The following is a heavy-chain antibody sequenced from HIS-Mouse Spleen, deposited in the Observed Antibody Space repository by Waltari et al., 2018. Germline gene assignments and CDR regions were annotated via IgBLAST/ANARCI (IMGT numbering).Heavy chain of an antibody. CDR1: GASISSSSSY. D-gene: IGHD6-13*01. Sequence: QLQLQESGPGLVKPSETLSLTCTASGASISSSSSYWGWIRQPPGKGLEWIGSIYYSGSTYYNPSLKSRVTISVDTSKNQFSLKLSSVTAADTAVYYCAREIPYSSSWYDWYFDLWGRGTLVTVSS. J-gene: IGHJ2*01. V-gene: IGHV4-39*07. CDR3: AREIPYSSSWYDWYFDL. CDR2: IYYSGST.